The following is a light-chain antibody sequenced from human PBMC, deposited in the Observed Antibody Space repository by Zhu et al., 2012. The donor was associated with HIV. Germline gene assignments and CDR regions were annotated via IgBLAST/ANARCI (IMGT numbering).Light chain of an antibody. J-gene: IGKJ4*01. CDR3: QKYRNVPFT. CDR1: QGISDS. CDR2: GAS. Sequence: DIQLTQSPSSPSASVGDRITITCRASQGISDSLAWYQQKPNKGPQLLVYGASTLQPGVSSRFSGSGFGTDFTLTISDLQPDDIATYYCQKYRNVPFTFGGGTKVEI. V-gene: IGKV1-27*01.